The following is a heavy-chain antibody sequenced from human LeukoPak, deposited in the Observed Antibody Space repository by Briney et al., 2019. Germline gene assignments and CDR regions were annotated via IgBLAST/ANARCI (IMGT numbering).Heavy chain of an antibody. CDR2: ISGSGGST. CDR3: AQVADYDILTGYSYYFDY. V-gene: IGHV3-23*01. Sequence: PGGSLRLSCAASGFTFSSYAMSWVRQAPGKGLEWVSAISGSGGSTYYADSVKGRFTISRDNSKNTLYLQMNSLRAEDTAVYYFAQVADYDILTGYSYYFDYWGQGTLVTVSS. CDR1: GFTFSSYA. D-gene: IGHD3-9*01. J-gene: IGHJ4*02.